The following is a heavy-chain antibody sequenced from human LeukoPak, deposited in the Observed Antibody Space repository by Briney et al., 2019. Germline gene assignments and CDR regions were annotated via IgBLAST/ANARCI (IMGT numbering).Heavy chain of an antibody. V-gene: IGHV4-59*01. D-gene: IGHD3-22*01. Sequence: PSETLSLTCTVSGGSISSYYWSWIRQPPGKGLEWIGYIYYSGSTNYNPSLKSRVTISVDTSKNQFSLKLSSVTAADTAVYYCARSTYYYDSSGYYYYYGIDVWGQGTTVTVSS. CDR1: GGSISSYY. CDR3: ARSTYYYDSSGYYYYYGIDV. CDR2: IYYSGST. J-gene: IGHJ6*02.